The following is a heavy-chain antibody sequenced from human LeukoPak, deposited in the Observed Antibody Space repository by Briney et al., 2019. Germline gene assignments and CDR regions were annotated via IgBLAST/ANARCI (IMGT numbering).Heavy chain of an antibody. CDR2: IKQDGSEK. CDR3: ARGHHIVVVTAPNYFDY. V-gene: IGHV3-7*01. D-gene: IGHD2-21*02. Sequence: GPLRLTCAASGFTFSSYWMSWVRHAPGKGLEWVANIKQDGSEKYYVDSVKGRFTISRDNAKNSLYLQMNSLRAEDTAVYYCARGHHIVVVTAPNYFDYWGQGTLVTVSS. J-gene: IGHJ4*02. CDR1: GFTFSSYW.